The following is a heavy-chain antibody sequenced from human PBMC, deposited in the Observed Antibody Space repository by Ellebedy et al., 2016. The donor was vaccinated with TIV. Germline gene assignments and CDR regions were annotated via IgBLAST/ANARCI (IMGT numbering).Heavy chain of an antibody. V-gene: IGHV4-4*07. CDR3: ARVRANTYGMDV. CDR2: IYFSGSI. J-gene: IGHJ6*02. D-gene: IGHD1/OR15-1a*01. CDR1: GGSISNYY. Sequence: MPSETLSLTCTVSGGSISNYYWSWIRQPAGKGLEWIGRIYFSGSINYNPSLKSRVTMAVDTSKNQFSLRLSSVTAADTAVYYCARVRANTYGMDVWGQGTTVTVSS.